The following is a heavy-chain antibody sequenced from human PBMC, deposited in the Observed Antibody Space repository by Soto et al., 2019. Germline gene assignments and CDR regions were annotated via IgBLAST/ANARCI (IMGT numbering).Heavy chain of an antibody. CDR2: IHSTRSP. J-gene: IGHJ5*02. CDR3: ARSPAYGDYANLDT. D-gene: IGHD4-17*01. CDR1: GDSVSKYY. V-gene: IGHV4-4*07. Sequence: PSETLSLTCTVSGDSVSKYYWNWIRQPAGKGLEWIGRIHSTRSPNYNSSLKSRVTMSVDTSKNQFSLKLNLTSVTAADTAVYYCARSPAYGDYANLDTWGQGTLVTVSS.